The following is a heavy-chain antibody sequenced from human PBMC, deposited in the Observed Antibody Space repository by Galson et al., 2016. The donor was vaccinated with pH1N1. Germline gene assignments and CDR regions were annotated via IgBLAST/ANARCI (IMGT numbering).Heavy chain of an antibody. D-gene: IGHD4-17*01. CDR3: ARWEITTVTKFDY. CDR2: TYYRSKWFY. CDR1: GDSVSSNSAA. J-gene: IGHJ4*02. Sequence: CAISGDSVSSNSAAWNWIRQSPSRGLEWLGRTYYRSKWFYNYAVSVQGRISIKPDTSKNQFSLQLNSVTAADTAVYYCARWEITTVTKFDYWGQGTLVTVSS. V-gene: IGHV6-1*01.